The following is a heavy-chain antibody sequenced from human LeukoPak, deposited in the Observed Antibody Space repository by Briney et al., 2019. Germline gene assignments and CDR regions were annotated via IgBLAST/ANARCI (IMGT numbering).Heavy chain of an antibody. Sequence: SETLSLTCAVYGGSFSGYYCSWIRQPPGKGLEWIGEINHSGSTNYNPSLKSRVTISVDTSRNQFSLKVSSVTAADTAVYYCARGDYWGQGTLVTVSS. V-gene: IGHV4-34*01. CDR2: INHSGST. J-gene: IGHJ4*02. CDR3: ARGDY. CDR1: GGSFSGYY.